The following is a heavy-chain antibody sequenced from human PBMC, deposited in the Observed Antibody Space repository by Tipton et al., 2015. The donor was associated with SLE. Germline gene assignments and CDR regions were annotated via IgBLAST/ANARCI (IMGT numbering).Heavy chain of an antibody. CDR1: GYTFTGYY. V-gene: IGHV1-2*04. D-gene: IGHD2-15*01. CDR2: INPNSGGT. CDR3: ARDRCSGGSCYSFDY. J-gene: IGHJ4*02. Sequence: QLVQSGPEVKKPGASVKVSCKASGYTFTGYYMHWVRQAPGQGLEWMGWINPNSGGTNYAQKFQGWVTMTRDTSISTAYMELSRLRSDDTAVYYCARDRCSGGSCYSFDYWGQGTLVTVSS.